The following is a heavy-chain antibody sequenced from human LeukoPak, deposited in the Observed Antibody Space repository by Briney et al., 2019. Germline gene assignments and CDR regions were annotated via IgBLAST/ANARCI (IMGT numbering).Heavy chain of an antibody. CDR1: GYTFTGYY. CDR3: ARDFEGTGTSDY. Sequence: ASVKVSCKASGYTFTGYYMHWVRQAPGQGLEWMGWINPNSGGTNYAQKFQGRVTMTRDTSISTACMELSRLRSDDTAVYYCARDFEGTGTSDYWGQGTLVTVSS. CDR2: INPNSGGT. J-gene: IGHJ4*02. D-gene: IGHD1-1*01. V-gene: IGHV1-2*02.